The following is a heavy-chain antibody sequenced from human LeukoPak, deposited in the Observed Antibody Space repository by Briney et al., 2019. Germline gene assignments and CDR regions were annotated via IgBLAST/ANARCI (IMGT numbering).Heavy chain of an antibody. J-gene: IGHJ4*02. CDR1: GFTFSNYW. Sequence: GGSLRLSCAASGFTFSNYWMHWVRQAPGKGLVWVSRINSDGINTSYADSVKGRFTISRDNAKNTLNLQMNSLRAEDTAVYYCARDRVIVTSERFDYWGQGTLVTVSP. CDR3: ARDRVIVTSERFDY. D-gene: IGHD1-26*01. CDR2: INSDGINT. V-gene: IGHV3-74*01.